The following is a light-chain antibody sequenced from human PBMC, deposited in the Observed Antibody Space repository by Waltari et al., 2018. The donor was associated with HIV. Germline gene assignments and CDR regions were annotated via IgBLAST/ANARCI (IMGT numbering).Light chain of an antibody. CDR3: GTWDSSLSAWV. J-gene: IGLJ2*01. V-gene: IGLV1-51*01. CDR2: YNT. Sequence: QSVLTQPPSVSAAPGQKVTISCSGRSSNIGNNVVSCFQQLPGTAPQLLIYYNTRRPSGIPDRFSGSKSGTSATLGITGLQSGDEADYYCGTWDSSLSAWVFGGGTKLTVL. CDR1: SSNIGNNV.